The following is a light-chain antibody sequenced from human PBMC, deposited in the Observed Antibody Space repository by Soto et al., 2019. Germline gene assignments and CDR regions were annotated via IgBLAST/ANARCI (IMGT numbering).Light chain of an antibody. J-gene: IGLJ1*01. CDR2: EVS. Sequence: QSVLTQPASVSGSPGQSITISCTGTSSDVGIYDLVAWYQQHPGKAPKLMLYEVSKRPSGVSSRFSGSKSGNTASLTISGLQGEAEADYYCASYAGIKFFVLGTGNKVTVL. V-gene: IGLV2-23*02. CDR3: ASYAGIKFFV. CDR1: SSDVGIYDL.